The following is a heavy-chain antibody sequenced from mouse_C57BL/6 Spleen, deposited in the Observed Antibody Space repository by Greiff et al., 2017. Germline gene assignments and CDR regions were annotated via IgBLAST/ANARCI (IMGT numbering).Heavy chain of an antibody. J-gene: IGHJ4*01. CDR2: IYPGDGDT. CDR3: AREARSRYAMDY. CDR1: GYAFSSSW. V-gene: IGHV1-82*01. Sequence: VQLQQSGPELVKPGASVKISCKASGYAFSSSWMNWVKQRPGKGLEWIGRIYPGDGDTNYNVKFKGKATLTADKSSSTAYMQLSSLTSEDSAVYFCAREARSRYAMDYWGQGTSVTVSS.